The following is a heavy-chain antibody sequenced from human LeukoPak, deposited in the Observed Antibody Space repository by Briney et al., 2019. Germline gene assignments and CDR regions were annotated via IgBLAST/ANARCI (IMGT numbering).Heavy chain of an antibody. V-gene: IGHV4-38-2*02. Sequence: SETLSLTCTVSAYSITSGYYWGWIRQPPGKGLEWIGSIYHGGNIYYNPSLKSRVTMSIDTSKNHFSLKLTSVTAADTAVYFCASDRLLWFGELLNVFDVWGQGTMVTVSS. CDR1: AYSITSGYY. CDR2: IYHGGNI. J-gene: IGHJ3*01. D-gene: IGHD3-10*01. CDR3: ASDRLLWFGELLNVFDV.